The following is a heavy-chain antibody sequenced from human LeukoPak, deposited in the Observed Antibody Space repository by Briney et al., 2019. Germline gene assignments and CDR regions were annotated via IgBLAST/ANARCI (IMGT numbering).Heavy chain of an antibody. Sequence: GGSLRLSCSASGFTFSSYAMSWVRQAPGGGPEWISFISSDSDGSPTDYIYYADSVKGRFTISRDNAKNSLFLEMNNLRAEDTGIYYCARDRRTSSLPLGSSSFYFDLWGQGTLVTVSS. V-gene: IGHV3-21*03. CDR3: ARDRRTSSLPLGSSSFYFDL. D-gene: IGHD6-13*01. CDR2: ISSDSDGSPTDYI. J-gene: IGHJ4*02. CDR1: GFTFSSYA.